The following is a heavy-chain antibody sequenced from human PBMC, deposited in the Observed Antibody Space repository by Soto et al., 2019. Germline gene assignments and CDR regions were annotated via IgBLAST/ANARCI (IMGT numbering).Heavy chain of an antibody. Sequence: SVKVSCKASGGTFSSYAISWVRQAPGQGLEWMGGIIPIFGTANYAQKFQGRVTITADESTSTAYMELSSLRSEDTAVYYCARFGSGLGYCSSTSCPNWFDPWG. CDR3: ARFGSGLGYCSSTSCPNWFDP. CDR2: IIPIFGTA. CDR1: GGTFSSYA. V-gene: IGHV1-69*13. J-gene: IGHJ5*02. D-gene: IGHD2-2*01.